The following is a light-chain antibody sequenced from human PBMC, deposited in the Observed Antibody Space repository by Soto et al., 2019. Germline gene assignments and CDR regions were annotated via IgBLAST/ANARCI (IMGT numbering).Light chain of an antibody. CDR2: GAS. J-gene: IGKJ4*01. V-gene: IGKV1-9*01. CDR1: QGITSY. Sequence: IQLTQSPSSLSSSVGDSVTLTCRASQGITSYLAWYQQKPGKAPNLLSYGASTLQSGVPSRVRGSGSGTDFTLTINSLQAEDFATYYCQQTRSYPSTFGGGTKVDI. CDR3: QQTRSYPST.